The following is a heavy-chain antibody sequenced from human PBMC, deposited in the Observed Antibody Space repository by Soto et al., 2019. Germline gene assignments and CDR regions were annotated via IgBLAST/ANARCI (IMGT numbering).Heavy chain of an antibody. CDR3: ASRYMSSAATVWCFDL. V-gene: IGHV3-23*01. Sequence: EVQLLESGGGLVQPGGSLRLSCAASGFTFSSYAMSWVRQAPGKGLEWVSGISASGSNTYYADSVKGRFTISRDNFKNTLYLQMNSLRADDTAIYYCASRYMSSAATVWCFDLWGRGTLVT. CDR2: ISASGSNT. J-gene: IGHJ2*01. D-gene: IGHD2-15*01. CDR1: GFTFSSYA.